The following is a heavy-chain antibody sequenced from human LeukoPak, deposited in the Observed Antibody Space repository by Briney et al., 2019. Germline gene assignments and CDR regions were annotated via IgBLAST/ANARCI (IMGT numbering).Heavy chain of an antibody. Sequence: GRSLRLSCAASGFTFSSYAMHWVRQAPGKGLEWVAVISYDGSNKYYADSVKGRLTISRDNSKNTLYLQMNSLRAEDTAVYYCARDFVGLYSSGFTHYWGQGTLVTVSS. CDR2: ISYDGSNK. V-gene: IGHV3-30-3*01. J-gene: IGHJ4*02. CDR3: ARDFVGLYSSGFTHY. D-gene: IGHD6-19*01. CDR1: GFTFSSYA.